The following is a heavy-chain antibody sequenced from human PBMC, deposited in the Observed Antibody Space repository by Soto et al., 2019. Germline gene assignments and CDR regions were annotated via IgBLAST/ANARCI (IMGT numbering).Heavy chain of an antibody. J-gene: IGHJ4*02. CDR1: GFTFSSYA. V-gene: IGHV3-30*04. CDR3: AREKRITMVRGVIGPPDY. D-gene: IGHD3-10*01. CDR2: ISYDGSNK. Sequence: GGSLRLSCAASGFTFSSYAMHWVRQAPGKGLEWVAVISYDGSNKYYADSVKGRFTISRDNSKNTLYLQMNSLRAEDTVVYYCAREKRITMVRGVIGPPDYWGPGTLVTVSS.